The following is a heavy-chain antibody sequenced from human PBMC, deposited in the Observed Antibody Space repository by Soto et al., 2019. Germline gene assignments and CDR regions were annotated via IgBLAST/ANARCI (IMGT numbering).Heavy chain of an antibody. J-gene: IGHJ4*02. Sequence: PGGSLRLSCAASGFTFSSYAMSWVRQAPGKGLEWVSAISGSGGSTYYADSVKGRFTISRDNSKNTLYLQMNSLRAEDTAVYYCAKPHYDFWSGYGFDYWGQGTLVTVSS. CDR2: ISGSGGST. CDR1: GFTFSSYA. V-gene: IGHV3-23*01. D-gene: IGHD3-3*01. CDR3: AKPHYDFWSGYGFDY.